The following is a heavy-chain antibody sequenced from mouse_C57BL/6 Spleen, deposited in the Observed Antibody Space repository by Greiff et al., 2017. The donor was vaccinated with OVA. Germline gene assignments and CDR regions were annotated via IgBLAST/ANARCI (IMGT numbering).Heavy chain of an antibody. V-gene: IGHV1-64*01. CDR2: IHPNSGST. D-gene: IGHD2-4*01. Sequence: VQLQQPGAELVKPGASVKLSCKASGYTFTSYWMHWVKQRPGQGLEWIGMIHPNSGSTNYNEKFKSKATLTVDKSSSTAYMQLSSLTSEDSAVYYCARCDYSRYFDVWGTGTTVTVSS. CDR1: GYTFTSYW. CDR3: ARCDYSRYFDV. J-gene: IGHJ1*03.